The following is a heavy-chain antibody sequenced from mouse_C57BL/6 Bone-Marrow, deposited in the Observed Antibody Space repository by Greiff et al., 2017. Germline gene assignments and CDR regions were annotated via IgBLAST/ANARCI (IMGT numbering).Heavy chain of an antibody. CDR2: ISDGGSYT. J-gene: IGHJ2*01. V-gene: IGHV5-4*01. CDR1: GFTFSSYA. Sequence: EVQGVESGGGLVKPGGSLTLSCAASGFTFSSYAMSWVRQTPEKRLEWVATISDGGSYTYYPDNVKGRFTISRDNAKNNLYLQMSHLKSEDTAMYYCARVLFQGFDYWGQGTTLTVSS. CDR3: ARVLFQGFDY. D-gene: IGHD1-1*01.